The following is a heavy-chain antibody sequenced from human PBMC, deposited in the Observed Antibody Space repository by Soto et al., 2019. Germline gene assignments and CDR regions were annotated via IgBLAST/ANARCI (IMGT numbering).Heavy chain of an antibody. J-gene: IGHJ6*02. CDR3: ARDCISSAAGPDYYYYGMDV. V-gene: IGHV3-33*01. CDR1: GFTFSSYG. CDR2: IWYDGSNK. D-gene: IGHD6-13*01. Sequence: PGGSLRLSCAASGFTFSSYGMHWVRQAPDKGLEWVAVIWYDGSNKYYADSVKGRFTISRDNSKNTLYLQMNSLRAEDTAVYYCARDCISSAAGPDYYYYGMDVWGQGTTVTVSS.